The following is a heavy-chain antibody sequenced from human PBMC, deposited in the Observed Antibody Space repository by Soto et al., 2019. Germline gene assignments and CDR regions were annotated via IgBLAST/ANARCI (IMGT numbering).Heavy chain of an antibody. D-gene: IGHD2-15*01. CDR1: GYTFTGYY. CDR2: INPNSGGT. V-gene: IGHV1-2*02. J-gene: IGHJ4*02. Sequence: QVQLVQSGAEVKKPGASVKVSCKASGYTFTGYYMHWVRQAPGQGLEWMGWINPNSGGTNYAQKFQGRVTMTRDTSIRTAYMELSRLRSDDTAVYYCARLVRGMGCSGGSCYFRSRDYWGQGTLVTVSS. CDR3: ARLVRGMGCSGGSCYFRSRDY.